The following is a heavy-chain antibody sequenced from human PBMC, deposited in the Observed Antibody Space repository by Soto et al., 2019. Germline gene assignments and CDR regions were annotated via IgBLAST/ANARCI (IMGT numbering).Heavy chain of an antibody. V-gene: IGHV1-69*13. CDR3: AGSYYLSMSY. CDR1: GGPFSSYA. D-gene: IGHD1-26*01. Sequence: SVNVACKASGGPFSSYAISWLRQAPGQGLEWMGGIITIFGTANYAQKFQGRVTITADESTRTAYMELSSLRSEETAVYYCAGSYYLSMSYWGQGTLVTVSS. J-gene: IGHJ4*02. CDR2: IITIFGTA.